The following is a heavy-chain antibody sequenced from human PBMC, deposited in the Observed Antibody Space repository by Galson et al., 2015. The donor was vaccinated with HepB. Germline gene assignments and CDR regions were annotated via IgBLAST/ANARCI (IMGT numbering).Heavy chain of an antibody. Sequence: SVKVSCKASGYIFNNYPMNWVRQAPGQGLEWMGWINTNTGNPTYAQGFTGRIVFSLDTSVSTAYLQISSLKAEDTAVYYCARTPDYGSGSYYNVWFGPWGQGTLVTVSS. CDR3: ARTPDYGSGSYYNVWFGP. D-gene: IGHD3-10*01. CDR1: GYIFNNYP. V-gene: IGHV7-4-1*02. CDR2: INTNTGNP. J-gene: IGHJ5*02.